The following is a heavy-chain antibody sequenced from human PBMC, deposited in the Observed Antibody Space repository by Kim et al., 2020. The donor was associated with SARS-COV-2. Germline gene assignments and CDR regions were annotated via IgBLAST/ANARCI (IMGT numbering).Heavy chain of an antibody. CDR1: GGSFSGYY. V-gene: IGHV4-34*01. CDR2: INHSGST. J-gene: IGHJ4*02. CDR3: AREGYVSYFDY. Sequence: SETLSLTCAVYGGSFSGYYWSWIRQPPGKGLEWIGEINHSGSTNYNPSLKSRFTISVDTSKNQFSLKLSSVTAADTAVYYCAREGYVSYFDYWGQGTLVTVSS. D-gene: IGHD5-12*01.